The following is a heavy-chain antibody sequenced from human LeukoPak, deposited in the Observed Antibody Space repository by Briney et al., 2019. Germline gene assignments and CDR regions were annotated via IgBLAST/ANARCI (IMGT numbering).Heavy chain of an antibody. D-gene: IGHD4-17*01. Sequence: SGTLSLTCAVSGGSISSSNWWSWVRQPPGKGLEWIGEIYHSGSTNYNPSLKSRVTISVDKSKNQFSLKLSSVTAADTAVYYCARADGDYVDAPRPYNWFDPWGQGTLVTVSS. CDR3: ARADGDYVDAPRPYNWFDP. J-gene: IGHJ5*02. CDR2: IYHSGST. CDR1: GGSISSSNW. V-gene: IGHV4-4*02.